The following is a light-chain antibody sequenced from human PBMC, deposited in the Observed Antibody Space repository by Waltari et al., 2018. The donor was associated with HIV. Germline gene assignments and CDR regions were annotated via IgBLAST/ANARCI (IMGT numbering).Light chain of an antibody. Sequence: QSALTQPRSVSGSLGQSVTISCTGTSSDVGDYNYVSWYQQHPGKAPKLRIFDVNKRPSGVPDRFSGSKSGNTASLTISGLQAEDEADYYCCSYADKYTWVFGGGTKLTVL. CDR3: CSYADKYTWV. V-gene: IGLV2-11*01. J-gene: IGLJ3*02. CDR2: DVN. CDR1: SSDVGDYNY.